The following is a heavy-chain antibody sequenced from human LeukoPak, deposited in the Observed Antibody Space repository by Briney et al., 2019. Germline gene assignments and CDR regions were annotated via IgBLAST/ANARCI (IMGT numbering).Heavy chain of an antibody. CDR3: ARVWGDYYYYYYMDV. D-gene: IGHD3-16*01. CDR1: GFTVSSNY. Sequence: GGSLRLSCAASGFTVSSNYMSWVRQAPGKGLEWVSVIYSGGSTYYADSVKGRFTISRDNSKNTLYLQMNSLRAEDTAVYYCARVWGDYYYYYYMDVWGKGTTVTVSS. V-gene: IGHV3-53*01. CDR2: IYSGGST. J-gene: IGHJ6*03.